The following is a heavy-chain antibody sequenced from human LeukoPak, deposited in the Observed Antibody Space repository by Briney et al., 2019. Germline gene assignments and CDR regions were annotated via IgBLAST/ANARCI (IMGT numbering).Heavy chain of an antibody. CDR3: ARRPSYGRAFDI. V-gene: IGHV4-61*02. D-gene: IGHD1-14*01. CDR2: IYTSGST. J-gene: IGHJ3*02. CDR1: GGSISSGSYY. Sequence: SETLSLTCTVSGGSISSGSYYWSWIRQPAGKGLEWIGRIYTSGSTNYNPSLKSRVTISVDTSKNQFSLKLSSVTAADTAVYYCARRPSYGRAFDIWGQGTMVIVSS.